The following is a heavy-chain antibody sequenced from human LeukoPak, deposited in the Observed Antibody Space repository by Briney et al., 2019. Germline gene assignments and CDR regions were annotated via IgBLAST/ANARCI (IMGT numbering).Heavy chain of an antibody. CDR2: IYPDDSDT. D-gene: IGHD2-21*01. Sequence: GESLKISCKGSGYIFPNYWIAWVRQMPGKGLEWMGIIYPDDSDTRYSPSLQGQVTISADNSISTAYLQWSSLRASDTAMYYCARHIQGGLFEYWGQGTLVTVSS. CDR3: ARHIQGGLFEY. CDR1: GYIFPNYW. J-gene: IGHJ4*02. V-gene: IGHV5-51*01.